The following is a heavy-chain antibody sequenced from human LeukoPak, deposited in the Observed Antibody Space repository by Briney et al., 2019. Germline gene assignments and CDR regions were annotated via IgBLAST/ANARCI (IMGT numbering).Heavy chain of an antibody. D-gene: IGHD3-16*01. J-gene: IGHJ4*02. CDR1: GGSISGSY. V-gene: IGHV4-59*08. CDR3: ARHYVFVRGGSSFDY. CDR2: IYYTGST. Sequence: PSETLSLTCTVSGGSISGSYWGWIRQPPGKGLEWIGYIYYTGSTNYNPSLKSRVTISLDTSKSQFSLKLSSVTAADTAVYYCARHYVFVRGGSSFDYWGQGTLVTVSS.